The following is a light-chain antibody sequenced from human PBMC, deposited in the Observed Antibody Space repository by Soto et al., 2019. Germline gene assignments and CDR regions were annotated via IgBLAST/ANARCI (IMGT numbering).Light chain of an antibody. CDR2: TAS. V-gene: IGKV1-6*01. CDR1: QGIKNA. J-gene: IGKJ2*01. CDR3: LQDYNYPYT. Sequence: AIQMTQSPSSLSASVGDRGTITCRASQGIKNAVAWYQHKPGKAPKLLIYTASSLQSGAPPRFSGSGSGTDFTLTISSLQPEDFATYYCLQDYNYPYTFGRGTKLEIK.